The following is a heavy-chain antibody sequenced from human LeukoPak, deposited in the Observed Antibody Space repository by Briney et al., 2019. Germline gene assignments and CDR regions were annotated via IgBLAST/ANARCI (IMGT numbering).Heavy chain of an antibody. D-gene: IGHD3-22*01. CDR2: IYYSGST. V-gene: IGHV4-31*03. J-gene: IGHJ4*02. CDR1: GGSISSGGYY. CDR3: ARENSNDSSGYYLFDY. Sequence: SETLSLTCTVSGGSISSGGYYWSWIRQHPGKGLEWIGYIYYSGSTYYNPSLKSRVTISVDTSKNQLSLKLSSVTAADTAVYYCARENSNDSSGYYLFDYWGQGTLVTVSS.